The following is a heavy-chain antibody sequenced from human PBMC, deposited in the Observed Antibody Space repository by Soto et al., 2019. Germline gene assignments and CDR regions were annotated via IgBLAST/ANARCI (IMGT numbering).Heavy chain of an antibody. V-gene: IGHV3-48*01. CDR3: AKDRGALRWSEEHYYFDY. D-gene: IGHD4-17*01. CDR2: ISSTHTTT. Sequence: PGGSLRLSCAASGFALSSSEMNWVRLAPGKGLEWLSWISSTHTTTHYADSVKGRFTISGDNSKNTLYLQTDSLRVEDTAVYYCAKDRGALRWSEEHYYFDYWGQGTLVTVSS. CDR1: GFALSSSE. J-gene: IGHJ4*02.